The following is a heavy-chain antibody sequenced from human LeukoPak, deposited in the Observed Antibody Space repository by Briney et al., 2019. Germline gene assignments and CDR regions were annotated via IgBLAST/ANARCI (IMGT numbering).Heavy chain of an antibody. Sequence: ASVKVSCKASGYTFTGYYMHWVRQAPEQGLEWMGWINPNSGVTDSAQKFQGRVTMTRDASISTAYMELTRLTSDDTALYYCATKKGGSNYGMDVWGQGTTVTVSS. CDR2: INPNSGVT. D-gene: IGHD1-26*01. V-gene: IGHV1-2*02. J-gene: IGHJ6*02. CDR3: ATKKGGSNYGMDV. CDR1: GYTFTGYY.